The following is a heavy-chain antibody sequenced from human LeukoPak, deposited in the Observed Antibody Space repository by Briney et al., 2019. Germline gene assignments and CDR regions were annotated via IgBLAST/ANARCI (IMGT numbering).Heavy chain of an antibody. CDR3: AIGRGSSSCYPVDY. J-gene: IGHJ4*02. Sequence: SGRCLRLSCGASGFTLTVYAMHWVRQDPGKGLEWVSGICWNCVSIGYAVSVKCRVTISRENAKHSLYLQMNSLTAEDTALYYCAIGRGSSSCYPVDYWGQGTLVTVSS. CDR1: GFTLTVYA. D-gene: IGHD6-13*01. CDR2: ICWNCVSI. V-gene: IGHV3-9*01.